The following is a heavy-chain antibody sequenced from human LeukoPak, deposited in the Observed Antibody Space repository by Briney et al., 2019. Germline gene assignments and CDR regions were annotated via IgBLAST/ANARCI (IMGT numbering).Heavy chain of an antibody. J-gene: IGHJ4*02. CDR1: GFSFRDYG. D-gene: IGHD5/OR15-5a*01. V-gene: IGHV3-30*02. CDR3: AKDERVYDTNAGTLLDY. CDR2: IQYDGNNI. Sequence: GGSLRLSCTTSGFSFRDYGMHWVRQASGKGLELVAFIQYDGNNIYYADSVKGRFGISRDDSKNTLYLEMNSLRPEDTALYYCAKDERVYDTNAGTLLDYWGQGTLVSVSS.